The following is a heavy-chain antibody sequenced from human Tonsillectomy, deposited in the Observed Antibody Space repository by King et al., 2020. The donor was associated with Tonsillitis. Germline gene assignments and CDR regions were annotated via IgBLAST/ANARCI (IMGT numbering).Heavy chain of an antibody. J-gene: IGHJ4*02. CDR1: GFTFSSYA. CDR2: ISGSGGST. V-gene: IGHV3-23*04. Sequence: VQLVESGGGLVQTGGSLRLSCAASGFTFSSYAMSWVRQAPGQGLEWVSAISGSGGSTYYADSVKGRVTISRDNSKNTLYLQMNSLRAEDTAVYYCAKDLRGGQPLYVFESWGQGTLVTVSS. CDR3: AKDLRGGQPLYVFES. D-gene: IGHD3-16*01.